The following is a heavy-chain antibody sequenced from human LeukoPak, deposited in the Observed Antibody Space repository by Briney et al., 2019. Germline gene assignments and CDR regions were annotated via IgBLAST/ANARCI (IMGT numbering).Heavy chain of an antibody. V-gene: IGHV4-31*03. Sequence: PSQTLSLTCSVSGISIGSDGYYWNWIRQHPGKGLGWIGHIYYTGTTYYNPPLKSRASISADTSKNQLSLKLSSVTAADTAVYYCARDRATVTSHYSGMDVWGQGTTVTVSS. J-gene: IGHJ6*02. CDR2: IYYTGTT. CDR1: GISIGSDGYY. CDR3: ARDRATVTSHYSGMDV. D-gene: IGHD4-17*01.